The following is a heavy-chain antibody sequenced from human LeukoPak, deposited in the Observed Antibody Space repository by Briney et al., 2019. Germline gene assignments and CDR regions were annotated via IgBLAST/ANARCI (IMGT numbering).Heavy chain of an antibody. V-gene: IGHV3-23*01. D-gene: IGHD6-19*01. CDR1: GFTFSSYA. CDR2: ISGSGGST. J-gene: IGHJ4*02. Sequence: GGSLRLSCAASGFTFSSYAMSWVRQAPGKGLEWVSAISGSGGSTYYADSVKGRFTISRDNSKNTLYLQMNSLRAEDTAVYYCAKAMTASSGWYYFDYWGQGTLVTVSS. CDR3: AKAMTASSGWYYFDY.